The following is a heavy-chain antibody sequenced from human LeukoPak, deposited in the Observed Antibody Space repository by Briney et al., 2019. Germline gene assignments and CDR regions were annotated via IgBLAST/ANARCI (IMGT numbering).Heavy chain of an antibody. CDR1: GGSISSYY. J-gene: IGHJ4*02. CDR3: ARGRDGGSYTPVDY. V-gene: IGHV4-59*01. Sequence: PSETLSLTCTVSGGSISSYYWSWIRQPPGKGLEWIGYIYYGGSTNYNPSLKSRVTISVDTSKNQFSLKLSSVTAADTAVYFCARGRDGGSYTPVDYWGQGALVTVSS. D-gene: IGHD4-23*01. CDR2: IYYGGST.